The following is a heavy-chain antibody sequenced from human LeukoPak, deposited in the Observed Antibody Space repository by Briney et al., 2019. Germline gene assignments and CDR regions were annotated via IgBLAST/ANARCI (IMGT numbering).Heavy chain of an antibody. CDR3: AKDQDVVVVAATDY. Sequence: QTGGSLRLSCAASGFTFSSYAMSWVRQAPGKGLEWVSAISGSGGSTYYADSVKGRFTISRDNSKNTLYLQMNSLRAEDTAVYYCAKDQDVVVVAATDYWGQGTLVTVSS. CDR2: ISGSGGST. CDR1: GFTFSSYA. J-gene: IGHJ4*02. V-gene: IGHV3-23*01. D-gene: IGHD2-15*01.